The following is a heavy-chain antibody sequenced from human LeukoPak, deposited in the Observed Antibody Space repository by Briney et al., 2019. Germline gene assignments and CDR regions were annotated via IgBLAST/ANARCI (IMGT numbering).Heavy chain of an antibody. D-gene: IGHD2-2*01. CDR1: GGCLIDYY. CDR2: IYCSGST. V-gene: IGHV4-59*01. CDR3: ARPQSVWTSSDY. Sequence: PSETLSLTCNVSGGCLIDYYMRWIRQPPGKGLEWIGYIYCSGSTTYNPSLKSRVTISVDTSKNEFSQKLSSVTAAYTSVDYWARPQSVWTSSDYWGQASLVTVSS. J-gene: IGHJ4*02.